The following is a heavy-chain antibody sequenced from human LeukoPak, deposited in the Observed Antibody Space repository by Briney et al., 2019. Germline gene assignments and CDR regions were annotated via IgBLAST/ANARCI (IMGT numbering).Heavy chain of an antibody. Sequence: GGSLRLSCAASGLTFSSYAMHWVRQAPGKGLEYVSAISSNGGSTYYANSVKGRFTISRDNSKNTLYLQMGSLRAEDMAVYYCARGYSSSWYRSLIDYWGQGTLVTVSS. D-gene: IGHD6-13*01. CDR2: ISSNGGST. CDR3: ARGYSSSWYRSLIDY. CDR1: GLTFSSYA. V-gene: IGHV3-64*01. J-gene: IGHJ4*02.